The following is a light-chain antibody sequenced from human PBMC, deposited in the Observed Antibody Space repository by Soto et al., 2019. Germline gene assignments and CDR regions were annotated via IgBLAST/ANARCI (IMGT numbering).Light chain of an antibody. CDR2: GAF. J-gene: IGKJ4*01. CDR3: QQYKNWPPLT. Sequence: EIVMTQSPATLSVSPGETANLSCRASQSVSYNLAWYQQKPGQGPRLLIYGAFTRATGIPARFSGGGSGTEFTLTISSLQSEDFAVYYCQQYKNWPPLTFGGGTKVEIK. CDR1: QSVSYN. V-gene: IGKV3-15*01.